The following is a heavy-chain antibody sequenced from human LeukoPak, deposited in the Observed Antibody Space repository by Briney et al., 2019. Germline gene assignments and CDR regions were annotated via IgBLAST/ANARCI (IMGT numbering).Heavy chain of an antibody. CDR1: GYTFTGYY. V-gene: IGHV1-2*02. Sequence: ASVRVSCKTSGYTFTGYYMHWVRQAPGQGLEWMGWINSNSGGTNYAQRFQGRVTMTRDTSISTAYMELSRLRSDDSAVYYCARYFYDSSGSSSDAYDIWGQGTMVTVSS. J-gene: IGHJ3*02. CDR3: ARYFYDSSGSSSDAYDI. CDR2: INSNSGGT. D-gene: IGHD3-22*01.